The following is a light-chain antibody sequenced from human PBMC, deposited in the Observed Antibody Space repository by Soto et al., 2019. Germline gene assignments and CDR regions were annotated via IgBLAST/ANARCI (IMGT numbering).Light chain of an antibody. CDR2: GAS. Sequence: EIVMTQSPATLSVSPGERATLSCRASQSVRSNLAWYQQKPGQAPRLLIYGASSRATGIPDRFSGSGSGTEFSLTISSLQSEDFATYYCQQRQSYPLTFGGGTKVEIK. V-gene: IGKV3-15*01. CDR3: QQRQSYPLT. CDR1: QSVRSN. J-gene: IGKJ4*01.